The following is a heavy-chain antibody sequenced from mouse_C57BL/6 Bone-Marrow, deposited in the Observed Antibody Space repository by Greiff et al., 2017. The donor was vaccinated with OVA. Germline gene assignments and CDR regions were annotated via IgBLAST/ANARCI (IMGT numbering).Heavy chain of an antibody. CDR2: ISGGGGNT. D-gene: IGHD2-5*01. CDR1: GFTFSSYT. Sequence: EVMLVESGGGLVKPGGSLKLSCAASGFTFSSYTMSWVRQTPEKRLEWVATISGGGGNTYYPDSVKGRFTISRDNAKNTLYLQMSSLRSEDTALYYGARHARYSNYWYLDVWGTGTTDTVSS. V-gene: IGHV5-9*01. CDR3: ARHARYSNYWYLDV. J-gene: IGHJ1*03.